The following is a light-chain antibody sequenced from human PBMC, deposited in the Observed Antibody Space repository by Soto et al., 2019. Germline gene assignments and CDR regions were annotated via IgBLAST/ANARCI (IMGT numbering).Light chain of an antibody. V-gene: IGLV2-14*01. CDR1: SSDLGNYDY. CDR2: EVN. Sequence: ALTPPASLSGSTGQSITISCTGTSSDLGNYDYVSWYQQHPGKAPKLIIYEVNNRPSGVSNRFSGSKSGNAASLTISGLQAEDEADYYCSSYTSSSTLYVFGTGTKATVL. J-gene: IGLJ1*01. CDR3: SSYTSSSTLYV.